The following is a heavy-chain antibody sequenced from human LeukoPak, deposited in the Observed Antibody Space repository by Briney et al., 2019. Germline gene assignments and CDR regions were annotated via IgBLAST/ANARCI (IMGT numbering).Heavy chain of an antibody. CDR2: IIPIFGTA. V-gene: IGHV1-69*13. Sequence: SVKVSCKASGGTFSSYAISWVRQAPGQGLEWMGGIIPIFGTANYAQKFQGRVTITADESTSTAYMELSSLRSEVTAVYYCARDRRRDGYNFFDYWGQGTLVTVSS. D-gene: IGHD5-24*01. CDR3: ARDRRRDGYNFFDY. J-gene: IGHJ4*02. CDR1: GGTFSSYA.